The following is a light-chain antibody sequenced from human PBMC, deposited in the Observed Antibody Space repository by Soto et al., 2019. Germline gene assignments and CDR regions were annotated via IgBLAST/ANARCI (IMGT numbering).Light chain of an antibody. CDR1: SSDVGGYNY. J-gene: IGLJ1*01. Sequence: ALTQPASVSGSPGQSITISCTGTSSDVGGYNYVSWYQQHPGKAPKLMIYDVSERPSGVSDRFSASKSGNTASLIISGLQAEDEADYYCSSFTSDSSHYVFGSGTKLTVL. CDR2: DVS. CDR3: SSFTSDSSHYV. V-gene: IGLV2-14*01.